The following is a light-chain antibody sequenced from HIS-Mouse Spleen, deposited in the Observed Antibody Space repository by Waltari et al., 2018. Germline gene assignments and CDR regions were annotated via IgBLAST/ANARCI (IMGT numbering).Light chain of an antibody. CDR3: SSYAGSNNFVV. Sequence: QSALTQPPSASVSPGQSATISCTGTSSDVGGDNYVSWYQQHPGKAPKLMIYEVSKRPSGVPDRFSGSKSGNTASLTVSGLQAEDEADYYCSSYAGSNNFVVFGGGTKLTVL. V-gene: IGLV2-8*01. CDR2: EVS. CDR1: SSDVGGDNY. J-gene: IGLJ2*01.